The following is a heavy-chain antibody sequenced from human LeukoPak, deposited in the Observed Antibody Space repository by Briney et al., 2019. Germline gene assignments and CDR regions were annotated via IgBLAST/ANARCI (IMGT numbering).Heavy chain of an antibody. Sequence: GGSLRLSCAASGFTFTSYAMSWVRQAPGKGLEWVSAISGSGGSTYYADSVKGRFTISRDDSKSTLFLQMNSLRAEDTAVYYCAKDPRVGSRVATPCHWGQGTLVTVSS. CDR2: ISGSGGST. D-gene: IGHD5-12*01. CDR3: AKDPRVGSRVATPCH. V-gene: IGHV3-23*01. J-gene: IGHJ4*02. CDR1: GFTFTSYA.